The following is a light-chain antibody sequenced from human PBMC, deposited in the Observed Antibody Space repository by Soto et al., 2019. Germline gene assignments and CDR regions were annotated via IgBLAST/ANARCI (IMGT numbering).Light chain of an antibody. CDR3: QHRNNWQWT. CDR1: QSVSSY. V-gene: IGKV3-11*01. CDR2: DAS. Sequence: EVVLTQSPATLSLSPGERATLSCRASQSVSSYLAWYQQKPGQAPRLLIHDASNRATGIPPRFSGSGSGTDFTLTISGLEPEDFAVYYCQHRNNWQWTFGQGTKVEIK. J-gene: IGKJ1*01.